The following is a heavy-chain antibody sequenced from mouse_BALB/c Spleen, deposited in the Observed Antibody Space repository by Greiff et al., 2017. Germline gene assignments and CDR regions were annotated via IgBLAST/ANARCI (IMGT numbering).Heavy chain of an antibody. Sequence: VQLQQSAAELARPGASVKMSCKASGYTFTSYTMHWVKQRPGQGLEWIGYINPSTGYTEYNQKFKDKATLTADKSSSTAYMQLSSLTSEDSAVYYCARELRKGDYALDYWGQGTSVTVSS. CDR1: GYTFTSYT. D-gene: IGHD1-1*01. V-gene: IGHV1-4*02. CDR2: INPSTGYT. J-gene: IGHJ4*01. CDR3: ARELRKGDYALDY.